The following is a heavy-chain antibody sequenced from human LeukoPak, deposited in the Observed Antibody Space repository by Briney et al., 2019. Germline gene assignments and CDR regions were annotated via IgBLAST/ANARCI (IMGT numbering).Heavy chain of an antibody. D-gene: IGHD2-15*01. CDR3: ARANCSGGSCYSGRIDY. CDR2: IYHSGST. Sequence: PETLSLTCAVSGGSISSSNWWSWVRQPPGKGLEWIGEIYHSGSTNYNPSLKSRVTISVDKSKNQFSLKLSSVTAADTAVYYCARANCSGGSCYSGRIDYWGQGTLVTVSS. J-gene: IGHJ4*02. CDR1: GGSISSSNW. V-gene: IGHV4-4*03.